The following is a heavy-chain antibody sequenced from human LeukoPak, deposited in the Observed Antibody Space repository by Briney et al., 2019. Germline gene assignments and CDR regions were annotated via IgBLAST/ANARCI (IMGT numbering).Heavy chain of an antibody. CDR2: IHNSGTT. CDR3: ARRYYYNLGSFPFDF. Sequence: SETLSLTCAVSVGPFSGYFWSWIRQSSGKGLEWIGEIHNSGTTNYNPSLNSRVTISEDTSKNQFYLNLSSVTAADTAVYYCARRYYYNLGSFPFDFWGQGTLVAVSS. CDR1: VGPFSGYF. D-gene: IGHD3-10*01. V-gene: IGHV4-34*01. J-gene: IGHJ4*02.